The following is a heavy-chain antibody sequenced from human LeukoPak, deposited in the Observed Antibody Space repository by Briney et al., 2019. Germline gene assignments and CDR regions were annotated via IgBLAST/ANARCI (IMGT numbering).Heavy chain of an antibody. V-gene: IGHV3-21*01. CDR3: ARGIRYYDFWSGYQPLDY. CDR1: GFTFSSYS. CDR2: ISSSSSYI. Sequence: PGGSLRLSCAASGFTFSSYSMNWVRQAPGKGLEWVSSISSSSSYIYYADSVKGRFTISRDNAKNSLYLQMNSLRAEDTAVYYCARGIRYYDFWSGYQPLDYWGQGTLDTVSS. J-gene: IGHJ4*02. D-gene: IGHD3-3*01.